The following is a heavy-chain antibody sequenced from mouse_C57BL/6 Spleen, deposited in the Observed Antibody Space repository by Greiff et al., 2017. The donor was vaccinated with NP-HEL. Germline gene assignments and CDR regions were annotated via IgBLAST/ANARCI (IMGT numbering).Heavy chain of an antibody. J-gene: IGHJ4*01. D-gene: IGHD1-1*01. CDR2: IYPGDGDT. CDR3: AREPTVGATDAMDY. CDR1: GYAFSSYW. V-gene: IGHV1-80*01. Sequence: QVQLKQSGAELVKPGASVKISCKASGYAFSSYWMNWVKQRPGKGLEWIGQIYPGDGDTNYNGKFKGKATLTADKSSSTAYMQLSSLTSEDSAVYFCAREPTVGATDAMDYWGQGTSVTVSS.